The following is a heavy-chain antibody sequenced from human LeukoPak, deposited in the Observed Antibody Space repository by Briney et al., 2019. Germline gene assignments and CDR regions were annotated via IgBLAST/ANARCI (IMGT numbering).Heavy chain of an antibody. CDR2: MNPNSGNT. V-gene: IGHV1-8*03. CDR1: GYTFTSYD. J-gene: IGHJ4*02. Sequence: ASVKVSCKASGYTFTSYDINWVRQATGQGLEWMGWMNPNSGNTGYAQKFQGRVTITRNTSISTAYMELSSLRSEDTAVYYCARGRSDYVWGSYRLDYWGQGTLVTVSS. CDR3: ARGRSDYVWGSYRLDY. D-gene: IGHD3-16*02.